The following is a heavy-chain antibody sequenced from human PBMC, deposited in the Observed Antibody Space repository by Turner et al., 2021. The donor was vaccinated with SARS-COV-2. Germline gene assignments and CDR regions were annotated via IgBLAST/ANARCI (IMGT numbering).Heavy chain of an antibody. CDR2: IYYSGIT. CDR1: GGTISSSSYS. Sequence: QLQLQESGPGLVKPSETLSLTCSVSGGTISSSSYSWGWIRQPPGKGLEGIGSIYYSGITYYNPSLKSRVTISVDTSKNQFSLKLSSVTAADTAVYYCARLMDTAMDYYGMDVWGQGTTVTVSS. V-gene: IGHV4-39*01. D-gene: IGHD5-18*01. J-gene: IGHJ6*02. CDR3: ARLMDTAMDYYGMDV.